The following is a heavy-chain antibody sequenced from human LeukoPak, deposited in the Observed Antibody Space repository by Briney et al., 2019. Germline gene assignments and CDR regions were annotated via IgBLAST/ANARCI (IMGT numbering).Heavy chain of an antibody. CDR3: AKGSSEWNDAFDI. D-gene: IGHD6-25*01. CDR1: GFTFSSYA. J-gene: IGHJ3*02. CDR2: ISGSGGST. V-gene: IGHV3-23*01. Sequence: GGSLRLSCAASGFTFSSYAMSWVRQAPGKGLEGVSAISGSGGSTYYADSVKGRFTISRDNSKNTLYLQMNSLRAEDTAVYYCAKGSSEWNDAFDIWGQGTMVTVSS.